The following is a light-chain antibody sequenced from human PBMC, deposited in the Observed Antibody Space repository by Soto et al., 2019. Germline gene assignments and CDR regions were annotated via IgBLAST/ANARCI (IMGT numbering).Light chain of an antibody. V-gene: IGKV3-20*01. CDR3: QQYGSAPPT. CDR1: QTISNNY. Sequence: EIVLTQSPGTLSVPLGETATLSCRASQTISNNYIAWYQQKPGQAPRLLVSGATNRATGVSDNFSGGGSGTTFTLTIFSLEPEAPAMYICQQYGSAPPTFGGGTQVEIK. J-gene: IGKJ4*01. CDR2: GAT.